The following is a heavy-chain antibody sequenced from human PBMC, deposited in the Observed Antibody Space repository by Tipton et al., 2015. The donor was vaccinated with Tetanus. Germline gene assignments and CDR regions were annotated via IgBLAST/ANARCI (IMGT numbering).Heavy chain of an antibody. CDR2: IDHSGST. CDR3: ARRGGDFLTGYYDS. Sequence: TLSLTCTVSGASSTSGDYYWSWIRQHPGKGLEWIGYIDHSGSTYYNASLKSRVAISVDTSKNQFSLELNSVTAADTAVYYCARRGGDFLTGYYDSWGQGTLVTVSS. D-gene: IGHD3-9*01. CDR1: GASSTSGDYY. V-gene: IGHV4-30-4*08. J-gene: IGHJ4*02.